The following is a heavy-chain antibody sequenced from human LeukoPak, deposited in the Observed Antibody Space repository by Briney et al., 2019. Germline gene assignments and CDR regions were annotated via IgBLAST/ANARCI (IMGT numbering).Heavy chain of an antibody. CDR1: GFTSSSYG. CDR2: IIASGVTT. Sequence: PGASLRPSRAASGFTSSSYGTSWVRLSPGERLGWVSAIIASGVTTYHADSVKGRFTISRDNSKNTLYLQLNSLRGDDTAVYYCARYCTNTNCLPNFYGMDVWGQGTTVTVSS. V-gene: IGHV3-23*01. D-gene: IGHD2-2*01. CDR3: ARYCTNTNCLPNFYGMDV. J-gene: IGHJ6*02.